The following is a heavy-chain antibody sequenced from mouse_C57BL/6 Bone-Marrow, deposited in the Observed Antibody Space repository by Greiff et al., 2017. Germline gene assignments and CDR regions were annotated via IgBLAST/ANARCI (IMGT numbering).Heavy chain of an antibody. CDR3: ARSYYGSSSYYAMDY. D-gene: IGHD1-1*01. J-gene: IGHJ4*01. Sequence: QVQLKESGAELVRPGASVKLSCKASGYTFTDYYINWVKQRPGQGLEWIARIYPGSGNTYYNEKFKGKATLTAEKSSSTAYMQLSSLTSEDSAVYFCARSYYGSSSYYAMDYWGQGTSVTVSS. CDR1: GYTFTDYY. CDR2: IYPGSGNT. V-gene: IGHV1-76*01.